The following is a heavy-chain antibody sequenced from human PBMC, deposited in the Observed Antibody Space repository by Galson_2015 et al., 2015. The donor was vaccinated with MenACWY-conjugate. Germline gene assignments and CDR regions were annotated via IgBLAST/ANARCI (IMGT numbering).Heavy chain of an antibody. D-gene: IGHD2-15*01. V-gene: IGHV3-74*03. Sequence: SLRLSCAASGFVFSDYCMHWVRHVPGKGLECVSRICAGGISIMYGDSVRGRFTISRDDAKNTLYLQMDGLRVDDTAVYFCVRGSIGWRGMDIWGQGTTVTVSS. CDR3: VRGSIGWRGMDI. J-gene: IGHJ6*02. CDR1: GFVFSDYC. CDR2: ICAGGISI.